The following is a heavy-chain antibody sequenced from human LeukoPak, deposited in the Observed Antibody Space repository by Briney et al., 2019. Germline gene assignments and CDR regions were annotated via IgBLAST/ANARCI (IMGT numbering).Heavy chain of an antibody. CDR1: GGTFSSYA. J-gene: IGHJ4*02. CDR2: IISILCIA. Sequence: SVTVSCKASGGTFSSYAISWVRQAPGQGLEWMGRIISILCIANYAQKFQGRVTITADKSTSTAYMELSSLRSEDTAVYYCASQSSYYYGSGSYFDYWGQGTLVTVSS. V-gene: IGHV1-69*04. D-gene: IGHD3-10*01. CDR3: ASQSSYYYGSGSYFDY.